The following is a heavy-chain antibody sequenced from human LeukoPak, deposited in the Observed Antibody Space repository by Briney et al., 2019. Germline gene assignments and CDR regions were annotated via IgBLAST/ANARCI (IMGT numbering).Heavy chain of an antibody. J-gene: IGHJ4*02. CDR3: ARYPAAAATFDC. Sequence: SETLSLTCTVSGGSISSSSYYWGWIRQPPGKGLEWIGSIYYSGSTYYNPSLKSRVTISVDTSKNQFSLKLSSVTAADTAVYYCARYPAAAATFDCWGQGTLVTVSS. CDR1: GGSISSSSYY. V-gene: IGHV4-39*01. CDR2: IYYSGST. D-gene: IGHD6-13*01.